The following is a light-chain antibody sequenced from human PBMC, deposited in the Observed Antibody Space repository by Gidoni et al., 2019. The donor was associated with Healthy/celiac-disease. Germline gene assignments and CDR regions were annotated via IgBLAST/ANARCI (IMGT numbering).Light chain of an antibody. CDR3: QQRSNWPPEST. V-gene: IGKV3-11*01. CDR1: QSVSSY. CDR2: DAS. Sequence: EIVLTHSPATLSLSPGERATLSCRASQSVSSYLAWYQQKPGQAPRLLIHDASNRATGIPARFSGSGSGTDFTLTISSLEPEDFAVYYCQQRSNWPPESTFGQGTKVEIK. J-gene: IGKJ1*01.